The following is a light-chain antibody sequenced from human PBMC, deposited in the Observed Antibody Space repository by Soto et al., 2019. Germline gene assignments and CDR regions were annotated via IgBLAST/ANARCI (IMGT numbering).Light chain of an antibody. CDR2: GNS. J-gene: IGLJ3*02. CDR3: QSYDSSLSGWV. Sequence: QCVLTQPPSVSGAPGQRVTISCTGSSSNIGAGYDVHWYQQLPGTAPKLLIYGNSNRPSGVPDRFSGSKSGTSASLAITGFQAEDEADYYCQSYDSSLSGWVFGGGTKLTGL. CDR1: SSNIGAGYD. V-gene: IGLV1-40*01.